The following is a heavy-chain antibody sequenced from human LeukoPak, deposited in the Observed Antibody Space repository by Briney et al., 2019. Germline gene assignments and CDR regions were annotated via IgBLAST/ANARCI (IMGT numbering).Heavy chain of an antibody. V-gene: IGHV4-59*01. CDR1: GDSMISYY. J-gene: IGHJ6*03. CDR3: ARLLPNTLPGLPYNYHYLDV. D-gene: IGHD2-15*01. CDR2: VYYTGIT. Sequence: KPSETLSLTCTVSGDSMISYYWSWIRQPPGKGPEWIGYVYYTGITNYDPSLRSRVIISVDTSRNQFSLRLKSVTAADTAVYYCARLLPNTLPGLPYNYHYLDVWGKGTTVTVSS.